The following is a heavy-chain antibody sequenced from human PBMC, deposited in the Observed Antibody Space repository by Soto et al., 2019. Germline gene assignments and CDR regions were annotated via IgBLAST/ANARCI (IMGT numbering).Heavy chain of an antibody. CDR2: INHSGST. D-gene: IGHD3-9*01. J-gene: IGHJ4*02. CDR3: ARVGIFSRPFDY. Sequence: SETLSLTCTVSGGSISSGDYYWSWIRQPPGKGLEWIGYINHSGSTNYNPSLKSRVTISVDTSKNQFSLKLSSVTAADTAVYYCARVGIFSRPFDYWGQGTLVTVSS. CDR1: GGSISSGDYY. V-gene: IGHV4-30-4*01.